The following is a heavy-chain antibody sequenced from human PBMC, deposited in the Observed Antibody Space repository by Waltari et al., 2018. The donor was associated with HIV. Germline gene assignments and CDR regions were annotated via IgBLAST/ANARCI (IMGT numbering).Heavy chain of an antibody. V-gene: IGHV5-51*03. CDR3: TKGMYANQDYFDN. Sequence: EVHLVPSGAEVKKTGVSMMISFKGSGYSFATYWIGWVRQMPGKGLEWMGIIYPGDSDTRYSPSFQGQVTISADKSIRTAYLQWSSLKASDTAMYYCTKGMYANQDYFDNWGQGTLVTVS. CDR2: IYPGDSDT. CDR1: GYSFATYW. D-gene: IGHD2-8*01. J-gene: IGHJ4*02.